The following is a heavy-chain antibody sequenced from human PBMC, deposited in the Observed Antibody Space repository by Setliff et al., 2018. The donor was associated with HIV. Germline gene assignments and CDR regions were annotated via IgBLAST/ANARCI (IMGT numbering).Heavy chain of an antibody. Sequence: SETLSLTCSVSGGSISSETYYWNWIRQPAGKGLEHIGHIYTGGSSNYNPSLKSRVSISLDTSKKQVSLKLNSVTAADTAVYYCARAPSSYGRSYWYFDLWGRGTPVTV. CDR3: ARAPSSYGRSYWYFDL. CDR2: IYTGGSS. D-gene: IGHD1-26*01. V-gene: IGHV4-61*09. CDR1: GGSISSETYY. J-gene: IGHJ2*01.